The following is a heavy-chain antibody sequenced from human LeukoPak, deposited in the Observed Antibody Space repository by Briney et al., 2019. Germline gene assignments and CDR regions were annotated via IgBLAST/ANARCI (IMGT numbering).Heavy chain of an antibody. CDR2: ISGSGGST. D-gene: IGHD3-9*01. V-gene: IGHV3-23*01. CDR3: AKDWNFDWWPGGDFDY. J-gene: IGHJ4*02. Sequence: HPGGALRLSCAASGFTFSSYDMTWVRQAPGRGLEWVSAISGSGGSTYYADSVKGRFTISRDNSKNTLYLQMNSLRAEDTAVYYCAKDWNFDWWPGGDFDYWGQGTLVTVSS. CDR1: GFTFSSYD.